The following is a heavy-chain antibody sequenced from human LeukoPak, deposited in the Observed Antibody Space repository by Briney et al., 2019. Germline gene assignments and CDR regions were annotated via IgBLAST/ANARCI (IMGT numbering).Heavy chain of an antibody. V-gene: IGHV3-30*04. CDR2: ISYGGSNK. CDR3: ARESRYYGSGALGTFDY. J-gene: IGHJ4*02. Sequence: GGSLRLSCAASGFTFSSYAMHWVRQAPGKGLEWVAVISYGGSNKYYADSVKGRFTISRDNSKNTLYLQMNSLRAEDTAVYYCARESRYYGSGALGTFDYWGQGTLVTVSS. CDR1: GFTFSSYA. D-gene: IGHD3-10*01.